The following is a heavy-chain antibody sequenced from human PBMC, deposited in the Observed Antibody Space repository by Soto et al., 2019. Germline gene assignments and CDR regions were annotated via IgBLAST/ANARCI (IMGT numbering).Heavy chain of an antibody. J-gene: IGHJ6*02. CDR3: AKNGQPPYYSSGMTS. CDR2: ISGYNGDT. V-gene: IGHV1-18*01. CDR1: GYTFTRYG. Sequence: QGQLVQSGAEVKKPGASVKVSCKASGYTFTRYGISWVRQAPGQGLEWMGWISGYNGDTKYAQKFQGRVTMTVDTSTTTAYMELRSLTSDDRAVYYCAKNGQPPYYSSGMTSGAKGPRSPSP. D-gene: IGHD2-8*01.